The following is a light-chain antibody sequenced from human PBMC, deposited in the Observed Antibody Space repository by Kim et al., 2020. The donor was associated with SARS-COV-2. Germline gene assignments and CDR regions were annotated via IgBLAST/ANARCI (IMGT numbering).Light chain of an antibody. CDR2: AAS. Sequence: SRSASVGDRVTITCRASQSISSYLNWYQQKPGKAPKLLIYAASSLQSGVPSRFSGSGSGTDFTLTISSLQPEDVATYYCQQSYSTLWTFGQGTKVDIK. V-gene: IGKV1-39*01. CDR3: QQSYSTLWT. J-gene: IGKJ1*01. CDR1: QSISSY.